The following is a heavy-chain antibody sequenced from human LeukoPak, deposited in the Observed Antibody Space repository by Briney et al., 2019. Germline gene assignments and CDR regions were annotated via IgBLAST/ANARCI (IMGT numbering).Heavy chain of an antibody. CDR3: AKGLSGVAVAEPGDY. D-gene: IGHD6-19*01. CDR2: IRYDGSNK. J-gene: IGHJ4*02. Sequence: PGGSLRLSCAASGFTFSSYGMHWVRQAPGKGLEGVAFIRYDGSNKYYADSVKGRFTISRDNSKNTLYLQMNSLRAEDTAVYYCAKGLSGVAVAEPGDYWGQGTLVTVSS. V-gene: IGHV3-30*02. CDR1: GFTFSSYG.